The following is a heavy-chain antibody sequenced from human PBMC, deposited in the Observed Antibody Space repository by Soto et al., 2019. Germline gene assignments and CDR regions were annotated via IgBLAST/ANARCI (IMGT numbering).Heavy chain of an antibody. V-gene: IGHV1-8*01. CDR3: AMSISDYYYYYMDV. J-gene: IGHJ6*03. D-gene: IGHD3-3*01. CDR2: MNPNSGNT. CDR1: GYTFTSYD. Sequence: GASVKVSCKASGYTFTSYDINWVRQATGQGLEWMGWMNPNSGNTGYAQKFQGRVTMTRNTSISTAYTELSSLRSEDTAVYYCAMSISDYYYYYMDVWGKGTTVTVSS.